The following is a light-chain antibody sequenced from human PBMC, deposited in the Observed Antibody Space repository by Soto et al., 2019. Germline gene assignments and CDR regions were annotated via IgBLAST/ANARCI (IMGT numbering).Light chain of an antibody. J-gene: IGKJ1*01. CDR1: PGISND. CDR2: AAS. Sequence: DIQMTQSPSSLSASIGDRVTITCRASPGISNDLAWYQQKPGKVPYLLIYAASTSHSGVPSRFRGSGSGTDFTLTISSLQPEDFATYYCQNYNSAPRTFGQGTKVDIK. V-gene: IGKV1-27*01. CDR3: QNYNSAPRT.